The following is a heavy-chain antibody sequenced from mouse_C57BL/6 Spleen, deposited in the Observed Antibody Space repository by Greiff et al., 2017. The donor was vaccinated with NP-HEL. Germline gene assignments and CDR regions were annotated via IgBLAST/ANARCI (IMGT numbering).Heavy chain of an antibody. CDR3: ARRGVMLRAMDY. J-gene: IGHJ4*01. V-gene: IGHV1-69*01. CDR2: IDPSDSYT. D-gene: IGHD1-1*01. CDR1: GYTFTSYW. Sequence: QVQLKQPGAELVMPGASVKLSCKASGYTFTSYWMHWVKQRPGQGLEWIGEIDPSDSYTNYNQKFKGKSTLTVDKSSSTAYMQLSSLTSEDSAVYYCARRGVMLRAMDYWGQGTSVTVSS.